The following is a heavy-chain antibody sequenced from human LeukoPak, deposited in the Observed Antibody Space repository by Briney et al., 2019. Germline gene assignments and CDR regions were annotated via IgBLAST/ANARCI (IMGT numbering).Heavy chain of an antibody. CDR1: GSTFTGYY. CDR3: AREANEYSYGTYWFDP. J-gene: IGHJ5*02. Sequence: ASVKLSCTASGSTFTGYYMHWVRQAPGQGLEWMGWINPNSGGTNYAQKLQGRVTMTRDTSISTAYMELSRLRSDDTAVYYCAREANEYSYGTYWFDPWGQGTLVTVSS. CDR2: INPNSGGT. V-gene: IGHV1-2*02. D-gene: IGHD5-18*01.